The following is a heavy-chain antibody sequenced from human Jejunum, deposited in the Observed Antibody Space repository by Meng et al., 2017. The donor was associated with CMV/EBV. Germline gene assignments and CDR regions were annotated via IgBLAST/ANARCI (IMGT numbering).Heavy chain of an antibody. CDR1: FTFSSYV. D-gene: IGHD1-1*01. J-gene: IGHJ6*02. CDR2: ISGRDGST. CDR3: ARDRPKATRPYGMDV. Sequence: FTFSSYVMTWVRQAPGKGLEWVSGISGRDGSTSYADSVKGRFTISRDNSKNTVYLQMNSLRGEDTAKYYCARDRPKATRPYGMDVWGQGTTVTVSS. V-gene: IGHV3-23*01.